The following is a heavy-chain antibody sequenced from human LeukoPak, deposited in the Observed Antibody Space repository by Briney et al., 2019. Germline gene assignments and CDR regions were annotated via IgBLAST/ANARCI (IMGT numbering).Heavy chain of an antibody. CDR2: ISSSSSYI. Sequence: GGSLRLSCAASGFTFSSYAMSWVRQAPGKGLEWVSSISSSSSYIYYADPVKGRFTISRDNAKNSLYRQMNSLRAEDTAVYYCARDRGYDSSGYYGYWGQGTLVTVSS. D-gene: IGHD3-22*01. CDR3: ARDRGYDSSGYYGY. V-gene: IGHV3-21*01. CDR1: GFTFSSYA. J-gene: IGHJ4*02.